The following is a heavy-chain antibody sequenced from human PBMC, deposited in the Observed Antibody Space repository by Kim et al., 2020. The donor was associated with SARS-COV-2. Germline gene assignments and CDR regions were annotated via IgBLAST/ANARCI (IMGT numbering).Heavy chain of an antibody. CDR3: ARDRYQLLSPLYYYYGMDV. CDR2: INHSGST. CDR1: GGSFSGYY. V-gene: IGHV4-34*01. J-gene: IGHJ6*02. D-gene: IGHD2-2*01. Sequence: SETLSLTCAVYGGSFSGYYWSWIRQPPGKGLEWIGEINHSGSTNYNPSLKSRVTISVDTSKNQFSLKLSSVTAADTAVYYCARDRYQLLSPLYYYYGMDVWGQGTTVTVSS.